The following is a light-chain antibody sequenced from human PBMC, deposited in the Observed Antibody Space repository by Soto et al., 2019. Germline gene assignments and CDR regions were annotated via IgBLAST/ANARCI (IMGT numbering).Light chain of an antibody. CDR1: SSNIGRDY. J-gene: IGLJ3*02. Sequence: QSVLTQPPSASGTPGQRVIISCSGSSSNIGRDYVYWFQQLPGTAPKLLIYTNNQQPSGVPDRFSGSKSGTSASLAISGLRSEDEADYCCAAWDDSLSTWVFGGGTKVTVL. CDR3: AAWDDSLSTWV. V-gene: IGLV1-47*02. CDR2: TNN.